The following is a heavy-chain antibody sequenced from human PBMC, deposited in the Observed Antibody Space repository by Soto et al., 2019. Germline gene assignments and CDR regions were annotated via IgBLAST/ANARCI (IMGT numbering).Heavy chain of an antibody. CDR3: VGNYDFWSGDWLDP. CDR2: IVVGSGNT. V-gene: IGHV1-58*01. J-gene: IGHJ5*02. Sequence: SVKVSCKASRFTFTNSAVQWVRQARGQRLEWIGWIVVGSGNTNYAQKFQERVTITRDMSTSTAYMELSSLRSEDTAVYYCVGNYDFWSGDWLDPWGQGTLVTVSS. CDR1: RFTFTNSA. D-gene: IGHD3-3*01.